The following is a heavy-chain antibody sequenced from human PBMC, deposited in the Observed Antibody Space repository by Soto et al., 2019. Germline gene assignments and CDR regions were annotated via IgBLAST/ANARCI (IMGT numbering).Heavy chain of an antibody. CDR3: AKSLYYYYMDV. V-gene: IGHV3-9*01. Sequence: EVQLVESGGGLVQPGRSLRLSCAASGFTFDDYAMHWVRQAPGKGLEWVSGISWNSGSIGYADSVKGRFTISRDNAKNSLYLQMNSLRAEDTALYYCAKSLYYYYMDVWGKGTTVTVSS. CDR2: ISWNSGSI. CDR1: GFTFDDYA. J-gene: IGHJ6*03.